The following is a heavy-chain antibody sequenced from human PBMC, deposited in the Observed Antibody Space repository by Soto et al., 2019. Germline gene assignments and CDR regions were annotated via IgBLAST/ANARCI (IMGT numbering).Heavy chain of an antibody. CDR2: IYPGDSDT. CDR1: GYSFSSYW. V-gene: IGHV5-51*01. D-gene: IGHD6-6*01. J-gene: IGHJ6*02. CDR3: ARTQAARPGFYYGMDV. Sequence: PGGALKISCKGFGYSFSSYWIGWGGQMPGKSLEWMGIIYPGDSDTRYSPSFQGQVTISADKSISTAYLQWSSLKASDTAMYYCARTQAARPGFYYGMDVWGQGTTVTVSS.